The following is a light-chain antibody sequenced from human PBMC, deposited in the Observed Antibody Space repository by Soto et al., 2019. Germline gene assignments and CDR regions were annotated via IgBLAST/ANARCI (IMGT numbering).Light chain of an antibody. Sequence: DIQMTQSPSTLSASLGDRVTITCRASQSISSWLAWYQQKPGKAPKVLIYDASNLESGVPSRFSGSGSGTEFTLTIISLQPDDFATYYCQHYNSYSMYTFGQGTKLEI. CDR3: QHYNSYSMYT. CDR1: QSISSW. CDR2: DAS. V-gene: IGKV1-5*01. J-gene: IGKJ2*01.